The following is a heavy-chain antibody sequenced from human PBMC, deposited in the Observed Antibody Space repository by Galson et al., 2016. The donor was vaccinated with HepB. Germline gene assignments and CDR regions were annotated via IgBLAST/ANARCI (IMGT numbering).Heavy chain of an antibody. D-gene: IGHD1-1*01. CDR3: AKDVWRGSGTDYYGMDV. J-gene: IGHJ6*02. CDR1: GFTFSSYG. CDR2: ISYDGSDK. Sequence: SLRLSCAAYGFTFSSYGMHWVRQAPGEGLEWVAVISYDGSDKYYADSVKGRFTISRDNSKNTLYLQMSSLRAEDTAVYYCAKDVWRGSGTDYYGMDVWGQGTTVTVSS. V-gene: IGHV3-30*18.